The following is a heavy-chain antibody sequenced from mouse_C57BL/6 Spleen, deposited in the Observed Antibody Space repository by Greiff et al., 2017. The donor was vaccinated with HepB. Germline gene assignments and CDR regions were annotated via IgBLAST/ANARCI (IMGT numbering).Heavy chain of an antibody. Sequence: QVQLQQPGAELVKPGASVKLSCKASGYTFPSYWMHWVKQRPGQGLEWIGMIHPNSGSTNYNEKFKSKATLTVNKSSSTAYMQLSSLTSEDSAVYYCARVYYYGPRGDYWGQGTTLTVSS. CDR1: GYTFPSYW. CDR3: ARVYYYGPRGDY. CDR2: IHPNSGST. J-gene: IGHJ2*01. D-gene: IGHD1-1*01. V-gene: IGHV1-64*01.